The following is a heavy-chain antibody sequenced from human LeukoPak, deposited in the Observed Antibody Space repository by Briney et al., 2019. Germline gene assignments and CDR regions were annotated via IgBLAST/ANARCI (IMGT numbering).Heavy chain of an antibody. CDR2: INPNSGGT. Sequence: ASVKVSCKASGYTFTGYYIHWVRQAPGQGLEWMGWINPNSGGTNNAQKFQGRVTMTRDTSISTAYMELSSLRSEDTAVYYCAHTFGGVIVKSGAQSRDAFDIWGQGTMVTVSS. V-gene: IGHV1-2*02. CDR3: AHTFGGVIVKSGAQSRDAFDI. D-gene: IGHD3-16*02. CDR1: GYTFTGYY. J-gene: IGHJ3*02.